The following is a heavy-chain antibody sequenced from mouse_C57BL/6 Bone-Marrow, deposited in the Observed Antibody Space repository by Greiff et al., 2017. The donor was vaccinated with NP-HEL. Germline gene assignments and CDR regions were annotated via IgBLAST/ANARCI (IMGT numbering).Heavy chain of an antibody. Sequence: QVQLQQPGAELVKPGASVKLSCKASGYTFTSYWMHWVKQRPGQGLEWIGMIHPNSGSTNYNEKFKSKATLTVDKSSSTAYMQLSSLTSEDSAVYYCARKLLITTVVALDYWGQGTTLTVSS. J-gene: IGHJ2*01. CDR1: GYTFTSYW. CDR2: IHPNSGST. CDR3: ARKLLITTVVALDY. V-gene: IGHV1-64*01. D-gene: IGHD1-1*01.